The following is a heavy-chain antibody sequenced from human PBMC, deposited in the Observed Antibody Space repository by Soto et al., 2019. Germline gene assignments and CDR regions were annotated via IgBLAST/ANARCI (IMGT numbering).Heavy chain of an antibody. J-gene: IGHJ5*02. D-gene: IGHD2-15*01. CDR2: IFPRGST. CDR1: RAFINSGGFY. CDR3: VRGGIAGHWFDP. Sequence: QVQLQESRPGLVKPTQTLSLTCSVSRAFINSGGFYYSWVRQPQGKGLEWLGYIFPRGSTLYTPSLRGRLTLSADTSRNQLSLYLTSVTAADTAVYYCVRGGIAGHWFDPWGQGILVTVSS. V-gene: IGHV4-31*03.